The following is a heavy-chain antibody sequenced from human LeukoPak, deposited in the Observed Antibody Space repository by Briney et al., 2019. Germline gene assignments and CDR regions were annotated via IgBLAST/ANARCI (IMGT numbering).Heavy chain of an antibody. CDR1: GYTFTSYA. CDR3: ARDSALYYDFWSGYFNYYYYGMDV. D-gene: IGHD3-3*01. V-gene: IGHV7-4-1*02. Sequence: GASVKVSCKASGYTFTSYAMSWVRQAPGQGLEWMGWINTNTGNPTYAQGFTGRFVFSLDTSVSTAYLQISSLKAEDTAVYYCARDSALYYDFWSGYFNYYYYGMDVWGQGTTVTVSS. J-gene: IGHJ6*02. CDR2: INTNTGNP.